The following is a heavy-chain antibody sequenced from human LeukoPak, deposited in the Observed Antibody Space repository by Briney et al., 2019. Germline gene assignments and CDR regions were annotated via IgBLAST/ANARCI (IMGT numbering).Heavy chain of an antibody. CDR1: SDSISNYGSY. Sequence: SETLSLTCVVSSDSISNYGSYWSWIRHHPKKGLEWMGYINHRGTTYYSPSLKSRLAFSLDVSKNLLSLNLTSVTAADTAMYFCARTPIRLGPAEDLWGQGILVTVSS. J-gene: IGHJ5*02. D-gene: IGHD2-2*01. V-gene: IGHV4-31*11. CDR2: INHRGTT. CDR3: ARTPIRLGPAEDL.